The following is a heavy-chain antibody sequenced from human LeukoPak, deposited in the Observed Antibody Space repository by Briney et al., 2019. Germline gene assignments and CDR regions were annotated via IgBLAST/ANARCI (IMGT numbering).Heavy chain of an antibody. CDR3: ARYYYDSSGYYYDWFDP. Sequence: RASVKVSCKASGGTFSSYTISWVRQAPGQGLEWVGRIIPILGIANYAQKFQGRVTITADKSTSTAYMELSSLRSEDTAVYYCARYYYDSSGYYYDWFDPWGQGTLVTVSS. J-gene: IGHJ5*02. V-gene: IGHV1-69*02. CDR2: IIPILGIA. D-gene: IGHD3-22*01. CDR1: GGTFSSYT.